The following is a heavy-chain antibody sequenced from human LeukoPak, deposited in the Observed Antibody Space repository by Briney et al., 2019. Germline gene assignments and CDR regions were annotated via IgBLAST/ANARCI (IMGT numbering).Heavy chain of an antibody. CDR3: ARDLQRSGYFDY. CDR2: IYYSGST. Sequence: PSETLSLTCTVSGGSISSYYWSCIRQPPGKGLEWIGYIYYSGSTNYNPSLKSRVTISVDTSKNQFSLKLSSVTAADTAVYYCARDLQRSGYFDYWGQGTLVTVSS. V-gene: IGHV4-59*01. D-gene: IGHD5-18*01. J-gene: IGHJ4*02. CDR1: GGSISSYY.